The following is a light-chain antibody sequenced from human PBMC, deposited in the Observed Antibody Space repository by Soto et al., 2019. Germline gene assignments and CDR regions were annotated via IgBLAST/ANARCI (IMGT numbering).Light chain of an antibody. J-gene: IGKJ1*01. Sequence: DIQMTQSPYTLSASVGDRVTITCRASQSISGWLAWYQQKPGKAPKLLIYDASSLESGVPSRFSGSGSGTEFTLTISNLQPDDFATYYCQQYENYWTFGQGTRVEIK. CDR2: DAS. CDR1: QSISGW. CDR3: QQYENYWT. V-gene: IGKV1-5*01.